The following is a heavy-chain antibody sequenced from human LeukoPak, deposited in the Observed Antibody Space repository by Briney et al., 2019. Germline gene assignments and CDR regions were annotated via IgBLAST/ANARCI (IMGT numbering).Heavy chain of an antibody. J-gene: IGHJ4*02. V-gene: IGHV3-23*01. D-gene: IGHD6-13*01. CDR2: ISGSSTNT. CDR1: GFTFSSYA. CDR3: AKSFGPVIAAAGTGAD. Sequence: GGSLRLSCAASGFTFSSYAMTWVRQAPGKGLEWVSVISGSSTNTDYADSVKGRFTISRDNSKNTLYLQMNSLRAEDTAVYYCAKSFGPVIAAAGTGADWGQGTLVTVSS.